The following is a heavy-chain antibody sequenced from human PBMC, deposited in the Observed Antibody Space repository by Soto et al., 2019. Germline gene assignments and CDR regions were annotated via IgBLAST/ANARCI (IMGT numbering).Heavy chain of an antibody. CDR3: DQSRDYYDSSGYLDY. D-gene: IGHD3-22*01. V-gene: IGHV3-23*01. Sequence: GSLSLSCAAAGFTFSSYAMSWVRPAPGKGLEWVSAISGSGGSTYYADSVKGRFTISRDNSKNTLYLQMNILRAEDTAVYYCDQSRDYYDSSGYLDYWGQGTLVTVSS. J-gene: IGHJ4*02. CDR2: ISGSGGST. CDR1: GFTFSSYA.